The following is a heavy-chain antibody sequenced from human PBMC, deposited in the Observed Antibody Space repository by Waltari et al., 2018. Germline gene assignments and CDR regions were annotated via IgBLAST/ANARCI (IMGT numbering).Heavy chain of an antibody. V-gene: IGHV3-33*01. Sequence: QVQLVESGGDVVQPGRSLRLSCAASGFTFSSYGMHWVRQAPGKGLEWVAVIWYDGSNKYYADSVKGRFTISRDNSKNTLYLQMNSLRAEDTAVYYCASPEVDTAMVYWGQGTLVTVSS. D-gene: IGHD5-18*01. CDR2: IWYDGSNK. J-gene: IGHJ4*02. CDR3: ASPEVDTAMVY. CDR1: GFTFSSYG.